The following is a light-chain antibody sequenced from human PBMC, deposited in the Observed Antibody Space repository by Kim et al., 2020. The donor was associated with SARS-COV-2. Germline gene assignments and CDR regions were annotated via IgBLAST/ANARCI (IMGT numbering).Light chain of an antibody. CDR2: QDS. V-gene: IGLV3-1*01. J-gene: IGLJ1*01. Sequence: SYELTQPPSVSVSPGQTATITCSGEKLGEKYAFWYQQKPGQSPVLVISQDSKRPSGVPERFSGSNSGDTATLTISETQALDEADYYCQAWDSSTAVFGTG. CDR3: QAWDSSTAV. CDR1: KLGEKY.